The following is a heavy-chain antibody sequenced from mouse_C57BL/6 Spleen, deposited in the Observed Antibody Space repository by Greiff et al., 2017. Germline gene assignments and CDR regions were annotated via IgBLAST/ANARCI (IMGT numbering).Heavy chain of an antibody. CDR3: TREAAQASFAY. CDR1: GYTFTDYW. J-gene: IGHJ3*01. D-gene: IGHD3-2*02. CDR2: INPSSGYT. Sequence: QVQLQQSGAELAKPGASVKLSCKASGYTFTDYWMHWVKQRPGQGLEWIGYINPSSGYTRYNQKFKDKATLTVDKSSSTAYMQLSSLTYEDSAVYYGTREAAQASFAYWGQGTLVTVSA. V-gene: IGHV1-7*01.